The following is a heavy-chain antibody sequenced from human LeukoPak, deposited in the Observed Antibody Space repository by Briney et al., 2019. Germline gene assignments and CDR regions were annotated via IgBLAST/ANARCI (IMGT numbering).Heavy chain of an antibody. CDR2: ISSNSGSM. J-gene: IGHJ4*02. D-gene: IGHD2-2*01. Sequence: GGSLRLSCAASGFSFDDYAMHWVRQVPGKGLEWVSGISSNSGSMGYADSVKGRFTISRDNSQNTLYLQMNTLRAEDTALYYCARVPSGCYACDFDYWGQGTLVTVSS. CDR3: ARVPSGCYACDFDY. V-gene: IGHV3-9*01. CDR1: GFSFDDYA.